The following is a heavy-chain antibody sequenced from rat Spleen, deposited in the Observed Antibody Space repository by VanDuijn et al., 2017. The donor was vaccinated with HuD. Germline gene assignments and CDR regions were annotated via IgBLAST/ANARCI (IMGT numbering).Heavy chain of an antibody. D-gene: IGHD1-11*01. Sequence: EVQLVESGGGLVQPGRSLKLSCVASGFTFNNYWMTWIRQAPGKGLEWVASITNASGRTYYPDSVKGRFTISRDTAQNTLYLQMDSLRSEDTATYYCARHRNYGGIPFEYWGQGVMVTVSS. CDR3: ARHRNYGGIPFEY. CDR1: GFTFNNYW. J-gene: IGHJ2*01. CDR2: ITNASGRT. V-gene: IGHV5-31*01.